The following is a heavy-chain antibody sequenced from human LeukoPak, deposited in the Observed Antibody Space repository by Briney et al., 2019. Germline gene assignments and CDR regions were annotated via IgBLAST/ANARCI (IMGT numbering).Heavy chain of an antibody. Sequence: PGGSLRLSCAASGFGFSTYGMHWVRQTPGKGLEWVAFIRYDASDTYYADSVKGRSSVSRDNFKNTLYLQVNTLRTEDTAVYYCAKDSPNWALDYWGQGTLVTVSS. J-gene: IGHJ4*02. CDR3: AKDSPNWALDY. CDR1: GFGFSTYG. D-gene: IGHD7-27*01. CDR2: IRYDASDT. V-gene: IGHV3-30*02.